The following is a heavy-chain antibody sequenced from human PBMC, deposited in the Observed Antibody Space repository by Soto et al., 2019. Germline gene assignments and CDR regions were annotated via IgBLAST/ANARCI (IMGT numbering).Heavy chain of an antibody. CDR3: AKYGDYVTH. D-gene: IGHD4-17*01. CDR1: GFTLSSYG. J-gene: IGHJ4*02. V-gene: IGHV3-30*18. CDR2: ISYDGSNK. Sequence: GGSLRLSCAASGFTLSSYGMHWVRQAPGKGLEWVAVISYDGSNKYYADSVKGRFTISRDNSKNTLYLQMNSLRAEDTAVYYCAKYGDYVTHWGQGTLVTVSS.